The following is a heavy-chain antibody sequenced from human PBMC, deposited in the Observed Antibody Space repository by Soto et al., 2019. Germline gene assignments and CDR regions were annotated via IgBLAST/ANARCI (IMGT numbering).Heavy chain of an antibody. V-gene: IGHV3-30*03. D-gene: IGHD2-2*01. CDR3: ARDSYRGDVVLTPAPYGNDY. CDR1: EFTFKSYG. Sequence: PGGSLRPSCAASEFTFKSYGMHWVRQAPGKGLAWVAVISFDGNRKHYADSVRGRFTISRDNSKNTLYLQMNSLRTEDTAIYYCARDSYRGDVVLTPAPYGNDYWGRGTLVTVSS. CDR2: ISFDGNRK. J-gene: IGHJ4*02.